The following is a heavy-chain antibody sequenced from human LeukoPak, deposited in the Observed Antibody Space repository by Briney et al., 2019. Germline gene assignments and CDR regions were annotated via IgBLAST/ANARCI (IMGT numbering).Heavy chain of an antibody. CDR3: ARRVRGDFGGHFDY. D-gene: IGHD4-17*01. CDR2: IYYTGNT. J-gene: IGHJ4*02. CDR1: GGSISSSDYY. Sequence: SETLSLTCTVSGGSISSSDYYWGWLRQSPGKGLEWIGSIYYTGNTYYNAFLRSRVTISVDTSKNRSSLKLSSGTAADTAIYYCARRVRGDFGGHFDYWGQGTLVTVSS. V-gene: IGHV4-39*01.